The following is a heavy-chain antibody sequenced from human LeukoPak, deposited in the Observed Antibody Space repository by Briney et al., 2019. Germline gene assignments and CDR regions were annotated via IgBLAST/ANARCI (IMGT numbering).Heavy chain of an antibody. CDR3: ARAAYVWGSYRYYFDY. D-gene: IGHD3-16*02. V-gene: IGHV3-21*01. Sequence: PGGSLRLSCAASGFTSSSYSMNWVRQAPWKGLEWVSSISSSSSYIYYADSLKGRFTISRDNAKNSLYLLMDSLRAEDTAVYYCARAAYVWGSYRYYFDYWGQGTLVTVSS. J-gene: IGHJ4*02. CDR1: GFTSSSYS. CDR2: ISSSSSYI.